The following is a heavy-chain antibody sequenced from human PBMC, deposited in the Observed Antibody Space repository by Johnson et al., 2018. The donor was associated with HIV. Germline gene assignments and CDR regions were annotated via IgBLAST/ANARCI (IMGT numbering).Heavy chain of an antibody. CDR3: AKHPDAFDI. J-gene: IGHJ3*02. Sequence: QMLLVESGGGLVKPGGSLRLSCGASGFTFSSHDMHWVRQAPGKGLEWVAVISYDGSNKYYADSVKGRFTISRDNSKNTLYLQMNSLRAEDTAVYYCAKHPDAFDIWGQGTMVTVS. V-gene: IGHV3-30*18. CDR2: ISYDGSNK. CDR1: GFTFSSHD.